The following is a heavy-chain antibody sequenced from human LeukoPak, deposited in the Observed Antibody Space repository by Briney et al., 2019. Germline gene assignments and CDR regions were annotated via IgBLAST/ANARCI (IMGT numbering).Heavy chain of an antibody. Sequence: GGSLRLSCAASGFNFNTYTMSWIRQAPGKGLEWVSYISSSGDTIYYADSVKGRFTISRDNAKNSVHLQMNSLRAEDTAVYYCARVVHYGSGPAVGWGQGTLVTVSS. CDR2: ISSSGDTI. CDR1: GFNFNTYT. D-gene: IGHD3-10*01. CDR3: ARVVHYGSGPAVG. J-gene: IGHJ4*02. V-gene: IGHV3-11*01.